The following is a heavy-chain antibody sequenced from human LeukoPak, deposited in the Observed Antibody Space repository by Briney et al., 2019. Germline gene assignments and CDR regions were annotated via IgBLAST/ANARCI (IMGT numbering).Heavy chain of an antibody. J-gene: IGHJ4*02. Sequence: PSGTLSLTCTVSGGSISSAGYYWSWIRQHPGQGLEWSRYIYYSGSSYYNPSLKSRVAMLVDTSKNPFDLKLSSVTAADTAVYYWARADSPYYYDTSGPMFDYWGQGTLVTVSS. V-gene: IGHV4-31*03. CDR3: ARADSPYYYDTSGPMFDY. CDR2: IYYSGSS. CDR1: GGSISSAGYY. D-gene: IGHD3-22*01.